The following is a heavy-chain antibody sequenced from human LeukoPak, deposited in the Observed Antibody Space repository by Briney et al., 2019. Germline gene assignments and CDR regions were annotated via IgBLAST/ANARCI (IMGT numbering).Heavy chain of an antibody. V-gene: IGHV1-8*01. CDR1: GYTFRSYE. CDR3: ARGHYGGNRYFDI. CDR2: IHPNSGKT. D-gene: IGHD4-23*01. J-gene: IGHJ4*02. Sequence: AASVTVSCKASGYTFRSYEINWVRQAPGQGLEWVGWIHPNSGKTGYAQKFQGRVTMTRDTSTETAFMELSSLKFDDTAIFYCARGHYGGNRYFDIWGQGSLVTVSS.